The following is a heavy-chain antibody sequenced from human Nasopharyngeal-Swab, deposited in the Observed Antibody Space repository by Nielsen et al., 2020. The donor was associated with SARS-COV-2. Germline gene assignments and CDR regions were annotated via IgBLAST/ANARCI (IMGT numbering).Heavy chain of an antibody. V-gene: IGHV4-39*01. Sequence: SETLSLTCTVSGGSISSSSYYWGWIRQPPGKGLEWIGSIYYRGSTYYNPSLKSRVTISVDTSTNHFSLKLSSVTAADTAVYYCARPYYDSSGYDAWFDPWGQGTLVTVSS. CDR3: ARPYYDSSGYDAWFDP. D-gene: IGHD3-22*01. J-gene: IGHJ5*02. CDR1: GGSISSSSYY. CDR2: IYYRGST.